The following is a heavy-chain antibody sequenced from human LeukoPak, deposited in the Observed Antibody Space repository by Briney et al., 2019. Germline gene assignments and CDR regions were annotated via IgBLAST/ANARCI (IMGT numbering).Heavy chain of an antibody. CDR2: ISYDGSNK. CDR1: GFTFTNYA. V-gene: IGHV3-30-3*01. Sequence: PGESLRLSCAASGFTFTNYAMHWVRQTPGKGLEWLAVISYDGSNKYYADSVKGRFTISRDNSKNTLYLRMDSLSVEDTAVYYCAREEAAPFDYWGQGTLLTVSS. D-gene: IGHD6-13*01. J-gene: IGHJ4*02. CDR3: AREEAAPFDY.